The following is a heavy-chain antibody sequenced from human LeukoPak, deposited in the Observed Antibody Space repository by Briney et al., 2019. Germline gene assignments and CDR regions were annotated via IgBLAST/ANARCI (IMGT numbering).Heavy chain of an antibody. CDR1: GYTFTSYD. J-gene: IGHJ3*02. CDR3: GRVSCGGNCYSLIGTFDI. Sequence: SVKVSCKASGYTFTSYDINWVRQATGQGLEWMGGILPIFGTTNYAQKSQARVTITADESTSTAYMEMSSLRSEDTAVYYCGRVSCGGNCYSLIGTFDIWGQGTMVTVSS. V-gene: IGHV1-69*13. D-gene: IGHD2-15*01. CDR2: ILPIFGTT.